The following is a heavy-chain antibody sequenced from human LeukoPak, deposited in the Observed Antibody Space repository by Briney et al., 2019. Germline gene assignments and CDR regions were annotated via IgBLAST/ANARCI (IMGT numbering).Heavy chain of an antibody. V-gene: IGHV3-7*01. CDR3: ARDAYDDASES. Sequence: GGSLRLSCTGSGFTFFDYWMTGARPTPGKRLEWGANLRPDVRDKHYTDTLKSRFSISRDNAKKLVYLQMNSLRAEDTAVYYCARDAYDDASESWGEGTLVTVSS. J-gene: IGHJ5*02. D-gene: IGHD3-3*01. CDR1: GFTFFDYW. CDR2: LRPDVRDK.